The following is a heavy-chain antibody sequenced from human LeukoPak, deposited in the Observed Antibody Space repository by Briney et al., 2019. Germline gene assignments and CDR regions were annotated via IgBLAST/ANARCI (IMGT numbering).Heavy chain of an antibody. CDR2: INPDNGGT. J-gene: IGHJ5*02. CDR3: TREARVGNWFDP. CDR1: GYTFTDYY. Sequence: ASLRVSSRASGYTFTDYYIHWRRQAPAQVIECMGWINPDNGGTNYAQKFQGRVTMTRDTSIRTVYMDLSRLRSDDTAVFYCTREARVGNWFDPWGQGTQVTVSS. V-gene: IGHV1-2*02. D-gene: IGHD2-2*01.